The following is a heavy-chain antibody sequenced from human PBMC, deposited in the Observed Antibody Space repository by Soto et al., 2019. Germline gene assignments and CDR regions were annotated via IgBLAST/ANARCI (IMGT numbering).Heavy chain of an antibody. J-gene: IGHJ3*02. CDR3: ARVGAMIVVVIGSRLAAFDI. CDR1: GYTFTSYG. D-gene: IGHD3-22*01. Sequence: QVQLVQSGAEVKKPGASVKVSCKASGYTFTSYGISWVRQAPGQGLEWMGWISAYNGNTNYAQKLQGRVTMTTDTSTSTAYMELRSLRSDDTAVYYCARVGAMIVVVIGSRLAAFDIWGQGTMVTVSS. CDR2: ISAYNGNT. V-gene: IGHV1-18*01.